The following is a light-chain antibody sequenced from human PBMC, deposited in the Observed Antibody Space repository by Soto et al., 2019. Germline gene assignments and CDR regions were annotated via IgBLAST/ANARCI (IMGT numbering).Light chain of an antibody. CDR2: GAS. J-gene: IGKJ2*01. Sequence: ELVMTQSPATLSVSPGERATLSCRASQSVSSNLAWYQQKPGQAPRLLIYGASTRSTGIPARFGGSGSGTEFTPNISSLQSEDFAVYYCQQYNNWPPYTFGQGTKLEIK. V-gene: IGKV3-15*01. CDR3: QQYNNWPPYT. CDR1: QSVSSN.